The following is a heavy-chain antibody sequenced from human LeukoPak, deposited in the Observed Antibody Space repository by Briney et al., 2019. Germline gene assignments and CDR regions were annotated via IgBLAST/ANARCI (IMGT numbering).Heavy chain of an antibody. V-gene: IGHV1-18*01. CDR2: ISGYNGNT. D-gene: IGHD1-26*01. CDR3: ARDAHYEWELRPDGGAIDI. Sequence: GASVKASCKASGYTFSSYHISWVRQAPGQGLEWMGWISGYNGNTNYEQKLQGRVTMTTDTSTSTAYMELRSLRSDDTAVYYCARDAHYEWELRPDGGAIDIWGQGTMVTVSS. CDR1: GYTFSSYH. J-gene: IGHJ3*02.